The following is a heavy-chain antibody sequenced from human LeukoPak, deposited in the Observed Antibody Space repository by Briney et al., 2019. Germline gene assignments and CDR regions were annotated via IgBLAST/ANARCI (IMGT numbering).Heavy chain of an antibody. CDR1: GFTFSSYA. D-gene: IGHD6-13*01. CDR3: AKGAKAAGYFDY. Sequence: GGSLRLSCAASGFTFSSYAMSWVRQAPGKGREWFSAISGSSGSTYYADSVKGPFTISRDNSKTTLYLQMNSLRAEDTAVYYCAKGAKAAGYFDYWGQGTLVTVSS. J-gene: IGHJ4*02. V-gene: IGHV3-23*01. CDR2: ISGSSGST.